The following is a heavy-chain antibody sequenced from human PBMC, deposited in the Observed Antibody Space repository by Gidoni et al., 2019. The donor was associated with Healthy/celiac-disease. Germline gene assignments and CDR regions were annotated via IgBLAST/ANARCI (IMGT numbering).Heavy chain of an antibody. V-gene: IGHV4-34*01. CDR3: ARPVLRFVEWSPFYP. CDR2: INHSGST. CDR1: GGSFSGYY. D-gene: IGHD3-3*01. Sequence: QVQLQQWGAGLLKPSETLSLTCAVYGGSFSGYYWSWIRQPPGKGLECIGEINHSGSTNYNQSLKRRVTISVDTSKNQFSLKLSSVTAADTAVYYCARPVLRFVEWSPFYPWGQGTLVTVSS. J-gene: IGHJ5*02.